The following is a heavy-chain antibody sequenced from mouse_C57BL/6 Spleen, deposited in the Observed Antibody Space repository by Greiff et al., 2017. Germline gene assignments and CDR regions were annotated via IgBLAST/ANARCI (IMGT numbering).Heavy chain of an antibody. CDR3: ARETYYGGYFDV. CDR2: INYDGSST. J-gene: IGHJ1*03. V-gene: IGHV5-16*01. CDR1: GFTFSDYY. D-gene: IGHD1-1*01. Sequence: DVKLVESEGGLVQPGSSMKLSCTASGFTFSDYYMAWVRQVPEKGLEWVANINYDGSSTYYLDSLKSRFIISRDNAKNILYLQMSSLKSEDTATYYCARETYYGGYFDVWGTGTTVTVSS.